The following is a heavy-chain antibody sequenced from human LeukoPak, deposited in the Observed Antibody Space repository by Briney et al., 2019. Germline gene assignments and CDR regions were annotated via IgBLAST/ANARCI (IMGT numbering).Heavy chain of an antibody. Sequence: PSETLSLTCTVSGGSISGSSYYWGWIRQPPGKGLEWIGSIYYSGSTYYNPSLKSRVTISVDTSKNQFSLKLSSVTAADTAVYYCAGTYGGKFDYWGQGTLVTVSS. D-gene: IGHD4-23*01. CDR1: GGSISGSSYY. V-gene: IGHV4-39*07. J-gene: IGHJ4*02. CDR2: IYYSGST. CDR3: AGTYGGKFDY.